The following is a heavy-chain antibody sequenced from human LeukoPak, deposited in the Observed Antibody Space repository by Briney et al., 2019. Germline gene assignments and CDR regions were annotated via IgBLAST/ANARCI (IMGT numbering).Heavy chain of an antibody. D-gene: IGHD3-3*01. J-gene: IGHJ4*02. Sequence: GGSLRLSCAASGFTFSSYWMSWVRQAPGRGLEWVANIKQDGSEKYYVDSVKGRFTISRDNAKNSLYLQMNRLRAEDTAVYYCSRGLGTIFGVADYWGQGTLVTVSS. CDR2: IKQDGSEK. CDR3: SRGLGTIFGVADY. CDR1: GFTFSSYW. V-gene: IGHV3-7*01.